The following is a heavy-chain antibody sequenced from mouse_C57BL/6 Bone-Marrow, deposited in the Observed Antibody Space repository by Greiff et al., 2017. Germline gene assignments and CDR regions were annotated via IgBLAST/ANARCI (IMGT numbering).Heavy chain of an antibody. CDR1: GFTFSDYY. D-gene: IGHD4-1*01. CDR2: INYDGSST. CDR3: ARERKLSHYFDY. J-gene: IGHJ2*01. V-gene: IGHV5-16*01. Sequence: EVKLVESEGGLVQPGSSMKLSCTASGFTFSDYYMAWVRQVPEKGLEWVANINYDGSSTYYLDSLKSRFIISRDNAKNILYLQMSSLKSEDTATYYCARERKLSHYFDYWGQGTTLTVSS.